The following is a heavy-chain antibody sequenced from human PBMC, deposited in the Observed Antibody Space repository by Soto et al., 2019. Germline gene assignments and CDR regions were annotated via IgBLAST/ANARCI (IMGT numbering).Heavy chain of an antibody. D-gene: IGHD6-13*01. Sequence: EVQLLESGGGLVQPRGSLRLSCAASGFTFSNYAIRWVRQAPGKGLEWVSSITGSGDSTYYADSVKGRFTISRDNSKNTLYLQMNSLRVEDTAVYYCAKDPLKYSSSWYLEWWFDPWGQGTLVTVSS. CDR1: GFTFSNYA. CDR3: AKDPLKYSSSWYLEWWFDP. V-gene: IGHV3-23*01. J-gene: IGHJ5*02. CDR2: ITGSGDST.